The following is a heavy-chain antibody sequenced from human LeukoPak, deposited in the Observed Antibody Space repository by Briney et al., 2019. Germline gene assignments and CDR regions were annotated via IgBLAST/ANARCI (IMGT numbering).Heavy chain of an antibody. CDR3: ARWVVAADYYYYMDV. J-gene: IGHJ6*03. CDR2: INHSGST. D-gene: IGHD2-15*01. Sequence: NPSETLSLTCAVYGGSFSGYYWSWIRQPPGKGLEWIGEINHSGSTNYNPSLKSRVTISVDTSKNQFSLKLSSVTAADTAVYYCARWVVAADYYYYMDVWGKGTTVTVSS. CDR1: GGSFSGYY. V-gene: IGHV4-34*01.